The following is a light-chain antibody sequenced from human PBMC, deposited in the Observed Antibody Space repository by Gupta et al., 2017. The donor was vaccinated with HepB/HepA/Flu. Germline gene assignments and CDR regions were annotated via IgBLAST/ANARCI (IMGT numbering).Light chain of an antibody. J-gene: IGKJ1*01. Sequence: DIQLTQSPSTLSASVGDTVTTTCRASQRISTWLAWYQQKPGKAPKVLIFQASTLQSGVPSRFSGSGTGTEFTLTISSLQPDDFATYYCQHYNSYPWTFGQGTKVEIK. CDR3: QHYNSYPWT. V-gene: IGKV1-5*03. CDR1: QRISTW. CDR2: QAS.